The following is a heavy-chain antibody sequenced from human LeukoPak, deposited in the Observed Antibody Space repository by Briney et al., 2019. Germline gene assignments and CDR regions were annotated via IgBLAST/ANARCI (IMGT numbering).Heavy chain of an antibody. Sequence: SVKVSCKASGGTFSSYAISWVRQAPGQGLEWMGGIIPIFGTANYAQKFQGRVTITADESTSTAYMELSSLRSEDTAVYYCATNSGIRSSGWYTVYYYYMDVWGKGTTVTVSS. D-gene: IGHD6-19*01. V-gene: IGHV1-69*01. CDR2: IIPIFGTA. CDR1: GGTFSSYA. CDR3: ATNSGIRSSGWYTVYYYYMDV. J-gene: IGHJ6*03.